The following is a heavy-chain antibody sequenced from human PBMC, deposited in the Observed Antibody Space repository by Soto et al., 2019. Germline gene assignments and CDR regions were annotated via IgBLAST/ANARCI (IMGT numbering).Heavy chain of an antibody. D-gene: IGHD3-10*01. CDR2: IYWDDDK. J-gene: IGHJ4*02. Sequence: SGPTLVNPTQTLTLTCTFSGFSLSTHGLGVGWIRQPPGKALEWLALIYWDDDKRYSPSLKSRLTLTKDTSKSQVVLTMTNMDPVDTATYYCAHRPDYGSGRTFDYWGQGTLVTVSS. CDR1: GFSLSTHGLG. CDR3: AHRPDYGSGRTFDY. V-gene: IGHV2-5*02.